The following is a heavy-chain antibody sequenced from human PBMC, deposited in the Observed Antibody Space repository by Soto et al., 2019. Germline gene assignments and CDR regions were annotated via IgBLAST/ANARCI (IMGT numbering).Heavy chain of an antibody. J-gene: IGHJ6*02. CDR2: ISPYDDST. Sequence: ASVKVSCKASGYTFIRYGITWVRQAPGQRLEWMGWISPYDDSTIYAQKLQGRVTMTADTSTRIVNLTLSSLKSDDTAVYYCARGGYYDNKWVMLRHYGLDVWGQGTSVTVSS. V-gene: IGHV1-18*01. CDR3: ARGGYYDNKWVMLRHYGLDV. CDR1: GYTFIRYG. D-gene: IGHD3-16*01.